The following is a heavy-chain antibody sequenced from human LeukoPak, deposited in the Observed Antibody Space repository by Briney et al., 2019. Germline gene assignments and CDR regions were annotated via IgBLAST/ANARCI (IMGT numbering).Heavy chain of an antibody. V-gene: IGHV3-53*01. CDR2: IYSGGST. CDR3: ARDGTDYYDSSGYYSPDY. CDR1: GFTFSSYW. D-gene: IGHD3-22*01. Sequence: PGGSLRLSCAASGFTFSSYWMSWVRQAPGKGLEWVSVIYSGGSTYYADSVKGRFTISRDNSKNTLYLQMNSLRAEDTAVYYCARDGTDYYDSSGYYSPDYWGQGTLVTVSS. J-gene: IGHJ4*02.